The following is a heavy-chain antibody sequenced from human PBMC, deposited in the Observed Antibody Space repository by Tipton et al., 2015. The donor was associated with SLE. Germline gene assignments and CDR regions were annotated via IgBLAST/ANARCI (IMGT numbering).Heavy chain of an antibody. CDR3: AKFGAELDYGGND. CDR2: IWYDGSNK. CDR1: GFTFSSYG. Sequence: SLRLSCAASGFTFSSYGMHWVRQAPGKGLEWVAVIWYDGSNKYYADSVKGRFTISRDNSKNTLYLQMNSLRAEDTAVYYCAKFGAELDYGGNDWGQGTLVTVSS. J-gene: IGHJ4*02. D-gene: IGHD4-23*01. V-gene: IGHV3-33*06.